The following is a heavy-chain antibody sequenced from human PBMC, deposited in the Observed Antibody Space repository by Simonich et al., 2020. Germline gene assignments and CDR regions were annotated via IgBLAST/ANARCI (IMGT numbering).Heavy chain of an antibody. CDR3: ARWELGLVPF. V-gene: IGHV1-2*02. CDR2: INPNMGGT. CDR1: GYTFTSYD. D-gene: IGHD7-27*01. Sequence: QVQLVQSGAEVKKPGASVKVSCKASGYTFTSYDINWVRQATGQGLEWMGWINPNMGGTNYAQKFQGRVTMTRDTSISTAYMELSRLRSDDTAVYYCARWELGLVPFWGQGTLVTVSS. J-gene: IGHJ4*02.